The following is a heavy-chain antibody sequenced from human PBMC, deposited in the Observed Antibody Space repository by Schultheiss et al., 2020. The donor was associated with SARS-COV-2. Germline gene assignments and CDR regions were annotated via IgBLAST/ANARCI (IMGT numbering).Heavy chain of an antibody. CDR2: ISYSGST. CDR3: ARDRDLSSTWYSGFDY. V-gene: IGHV4-61*01. J-gene: IGHJ4*02. D-gene: IGHD6-13*01. CDR1: GGSVSSGSYY. Sequence: SETLSLTCTVSGGSVSSGSYYWSWIRQPPGKGLEWIGYISYSGSTYYNPSLKSRVTISVDTSKNQFSLKLSSVTAADTAVYYCARDRDLSSTWYSGFDYWGQGTLVTVSS.